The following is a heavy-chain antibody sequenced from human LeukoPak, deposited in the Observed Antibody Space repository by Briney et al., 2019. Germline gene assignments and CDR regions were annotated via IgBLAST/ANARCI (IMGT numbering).Heavy chain of an antibody. Sequence: GGSLRLSCAASGFTFDDYAMHWVWQAPGKGLEWVSGISWNSGSIGYADSVKGRFTISRDNAKNSLYLQMNSLRAEDTALYYCAKTSVAGHYYYYYMDVWGKGTTVTVSS. CDR2: ISWNSGSI. J-gene: IGHJ6*03. CDR1: GFTFDDYA. CDR3: AKTSVAGHYYYYYMDV. D-gene: IGHD6-19*01. V-gene: IGHV3-9*01.